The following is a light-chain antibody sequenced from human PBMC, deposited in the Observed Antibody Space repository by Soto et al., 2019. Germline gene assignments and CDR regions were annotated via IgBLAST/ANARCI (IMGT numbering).Light chain of an antibody. CDR3: CSYAGTYTYV. J-gene: IGLJ1*01. V-gene: IGLV2-11*01. CDR1: SSDVGDYNY. Sequence: SALTQPRSVSGSPGQSVTISCTGTSSDVGDYNYVSWYQQRPGKAPKLIIYDVTKRPSGVPDRFSGSKSGNTASLTISGLQAEDEAEYYCCSYAGTYTYVFGTGTKVTVL. CDR2: DVT.